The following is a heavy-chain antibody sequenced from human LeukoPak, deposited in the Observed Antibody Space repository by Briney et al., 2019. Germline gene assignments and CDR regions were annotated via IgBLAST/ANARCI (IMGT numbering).Heavy chain of an antibody. CDR2: IYHSGST. J-gene: IGHJ5*02. CDR1: GGSISSSSYY. CDR3: ARDLEGATRKRNDLNWFDP. V-gene: IGHV4-39*07. Sequence: SETLSLTCTVSGGSISSSSYYWGWIRQPPGKGLEWIGSIYHSGSTYYNPSLKSRVTISVDTSKNQFSLKLSSVTAADTAVYYCARDLEGATRKRNDLNWFDPWGQGTLVTVSS. D-gene: IGHD1-1*01.